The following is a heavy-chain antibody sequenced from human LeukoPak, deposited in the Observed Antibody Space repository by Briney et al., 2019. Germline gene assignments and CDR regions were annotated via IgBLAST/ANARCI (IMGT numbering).Heavy chain of an antibody. CDR1: GFTFDDYA. CDR3: ARDLSSGWYDYFDY. D-gene: IGHD6-19*01. J-gene: IGHJ4*02. Sequence: PGRSLRLSCAASGFTFDDYAMHWVRQAPGKGLEWVSGISWNSGSIGYADSVKGRFTISRDNAKNSLYLQMNSLRAEDTAVYYCARDLSSGWYDYFDYWGQGTLVTVSS. CDR2: ISWNSGSI. V-gene: IGHV3-9*01.